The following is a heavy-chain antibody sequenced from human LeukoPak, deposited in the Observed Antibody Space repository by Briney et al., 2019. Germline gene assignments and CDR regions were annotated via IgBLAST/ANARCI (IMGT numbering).Heavy chain of an antibody. Sequence: PSETLSLTCAVYGGSFSGYYWSWIRQPPGKGLEWIGEINHSGSTNYNPSLKSRVTISVDTSKNQFSLKLSSVTAADTAVYYCARVSSGWYKFDYWGQGTLVTVSS. CDR1: GGSFSGYY. V-gene: IGHV4-34*01. J-gene: IGHJ4*02. CDR2: INHSGST. D-gene: IGHD6-19*01. CDR3: ARVSSGWYKFDY.